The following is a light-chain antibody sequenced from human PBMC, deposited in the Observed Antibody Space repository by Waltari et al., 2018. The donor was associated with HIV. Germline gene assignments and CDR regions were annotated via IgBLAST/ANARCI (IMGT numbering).Light chain of an antibody. Sequence: QPMLTQPPSVSGAPGQTVTISCLGDITNTVRFTVHWYQQLPGAAPKLLIYANTNRPSGVPDRFSASKSGTSASLAISGLQAEDEADYYCQSYDTILSGPVVVFGGGTKLTVL. J-gene: IGLJ2*01. CDR3: QSYDTILSGPVVV. CDR1: ITNTVRFT. V-gene: IGLV1-40*01. CDR2: ANT.